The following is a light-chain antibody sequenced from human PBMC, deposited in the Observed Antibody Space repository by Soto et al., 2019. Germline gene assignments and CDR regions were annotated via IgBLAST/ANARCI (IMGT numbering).Light chain of an antibody. CDR1: SSDVGSYNL. J-gene: IGLJ1*01. CDR3: CSYAGSGTYV. V-gene: IGLV2-23*01. Sequence: QSALAQPASVSGCPGQSITISCTGTSSDVGSYNLVSWYQQHPGKAPKLMIYEGSKRPSGVSNRFSGSKSGNTASLTISGLQAEDEADYYCCSYAGSGTYVFGTGTKVPVL. CDR2: EGS.